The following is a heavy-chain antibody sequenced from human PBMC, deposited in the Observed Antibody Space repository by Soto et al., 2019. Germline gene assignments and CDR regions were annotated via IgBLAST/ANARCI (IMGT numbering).Heavy chain of an antibody. CDR1: GGSISSGGYY. CDR3: ARDLIPAAIFGVVGGYVMDV. V-gene: IGHV4-31*03. J-gene: IGHJ6*02. CDR2: IYYSGST. Sequence: QVQLQESGPGLVKPSQPLSLTCTVSGGSISSGGYYWSWIRQHPGKGLEWIGYIYYSGSTYYNPSLKSRVTISVDTSKNQFSLKLSSVTAADTAVYYCARDLIPAAIFGVVGGYVMDVWRQGTTVTVSS. D-gene: IGHD2-2*01.